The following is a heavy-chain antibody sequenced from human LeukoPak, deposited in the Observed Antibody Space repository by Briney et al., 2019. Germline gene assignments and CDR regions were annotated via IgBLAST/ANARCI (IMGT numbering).Heavy chain of an antibody. J-gene: IGHJ4*02. CDR2: INHSGST. CDR1: GGSFSGYY. D-gene: IGHD6-13*01. Sequence: PSETLSLTCAVYGGSFSGYYWSWIRQPPGKGLEWIGEINHSGSTNYNPSLKSRVTISVDTSKNQFSLKLSSVTAADTAVYYCARDHSSSWYFVYFDYWGQGTLVTVSS. V-gene: IGHV4-34*01. CDR3: ARDHSSSWYFVYFDY.